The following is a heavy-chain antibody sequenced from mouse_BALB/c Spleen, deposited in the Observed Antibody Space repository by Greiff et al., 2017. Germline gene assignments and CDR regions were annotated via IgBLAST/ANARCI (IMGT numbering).Heavy chain of an antibody. CDR1: GDSITSGY. J-gene: IGHJ4*01. D-gene: IGHD1-1*01. Sequence: EVKLMESGPSLVKPSQTLSLTCSVTGDSITSGYWNWIRKFPGNKLEYMGYISYSGSTYYNPSLKSRISITRDTSKNQYYLQLNSVTTEDTATYYCARGVTTVDAMDYWGQGTSVTVSS. CDR2: ISYSGST. CDR3: ARGVTTVDAMDY. V-gene: IGHV3-8*02.